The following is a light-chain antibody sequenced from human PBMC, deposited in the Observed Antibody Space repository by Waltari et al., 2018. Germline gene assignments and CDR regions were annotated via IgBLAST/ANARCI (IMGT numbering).Light chain of an antibody. CDR2: NNN. CDR1: SSTLGSNS. J-gene: IGLJ3*02. CDR3: AAWDDSLTSPG. Sequence: QSVLTQPPSASGTPGQRVIISCSGSSSTLGSNSVKWYQPVQGTAPKRHTYNNNQRPSGVPDRFSGSKSGTSASLAISGLQSEDEADYSCAAWDDSLTSPGFGGGTKVTVL. V-gene: IGLV1-44*01.